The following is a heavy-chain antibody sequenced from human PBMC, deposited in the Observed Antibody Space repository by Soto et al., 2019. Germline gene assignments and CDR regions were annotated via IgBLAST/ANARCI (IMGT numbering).Heavy chain of an antibody. D-gene: IGHD2-2*01. CDR1: GGSISSYY. J-gene: IGHJ6*02. CDR2: IYYSGST. V-gene: IGHV4-59*01. Sequence: SETLSLTCTVSGGSISSYYWSWIRQPPGKGLEWIGYIYYSGSTNYNPSLKSRVTISVDASKNQFSLKLSSVTAADTAMYYCARGGDCSSTSCYHRHYYYYYGMDVWGQGTTVTVSS. CDR3: ARGGDCSSTSCYHRHYYYYYGMDV.